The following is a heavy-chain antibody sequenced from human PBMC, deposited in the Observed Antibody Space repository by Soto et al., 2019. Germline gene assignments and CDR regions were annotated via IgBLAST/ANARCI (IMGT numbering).Heavy chain of an antibody. D-gene: IGHD1-7*01. CDR3: ANVLRNYGAFDI. Sequence: ASVKVSCKASGYTFTSYSMHWVRQAPGQRLEWMGWINAGNGNTKYSQKFQGRVTITSYTSASTAYMELTSLRSEDTAVYYCANVLRNYGAFDIRGQGTMVTVPS. J-gene: IGHJ3*02. CDR2: INAGNGNT. CDR1: GYTFTSYS. V-gene: IGHV1-3*01.